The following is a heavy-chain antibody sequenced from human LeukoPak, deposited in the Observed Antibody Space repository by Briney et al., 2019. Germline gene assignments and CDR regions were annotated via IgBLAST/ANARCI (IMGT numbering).Heavy chain of an antibody. Sequence: ASVKVSCKASGYTFTRYVISWVRQAPGQGLEWMGWISAYNGNTNYAQKLQGRVTMTTDTSTSTAYMELRSLRSDDTAVYYCASESCIAARARLSDYWGQGTLVTVSS. D-gene: IGHD6-13*01. V-gene: IGHV1-18*01. CDR1: GYTFTRYV. J-gene: IGHJ4*02. CDR2: ISAYNGNT. CDR3: ASESCIAARARLSDY.